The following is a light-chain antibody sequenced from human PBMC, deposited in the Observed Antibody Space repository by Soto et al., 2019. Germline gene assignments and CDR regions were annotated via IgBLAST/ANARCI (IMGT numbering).Light chain of an antibody. J-gene: IGKJ2*01. V-gene: IGKV3-11*01. CDR1: QSVSSY. CDR2: DAS. Sequence: EIVLTQSPATLSLSPGERATLSCRASQSVSSYLAWYQQKPSQAPSLLIYDASSRATGIPARFSGSGSATDFTLTISSLEPEDFAVYYCQQRGNWPPTFGQGTKLEIK. CDR3: QQRGNWPPT.